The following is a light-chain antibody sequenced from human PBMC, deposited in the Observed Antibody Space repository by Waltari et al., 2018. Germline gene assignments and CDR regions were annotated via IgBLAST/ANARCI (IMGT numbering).Light chain of an antibody. CDR1: ELPRKY. V-gene: IGLV3-10*01. J-gene: IGLJ1*01. Sequence: YELTQPPSVSVSPGQTARITCPGHELPRKYAYWFQQKSGQAPRLVMYEDTKRPSGIPERFSGSSSGTVATLTISGAQVDDEADYYCYSSDSTGLRVFGGGTTVIVL. CDR2: EDT. CDR3: YSSDSTGLRV.